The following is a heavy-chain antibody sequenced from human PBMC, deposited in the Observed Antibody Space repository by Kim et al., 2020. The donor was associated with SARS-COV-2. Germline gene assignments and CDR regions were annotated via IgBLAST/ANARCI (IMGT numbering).Heavy chain of an antibody. CDR2: ST. Sequence: STSYAESVKGRFTISRDNAKNTLYLQRNSLRAEDTAVYYCARDLMAAGTRWGQGTLVTVSS. V-gene: IGHV3-74*01. J-gene: IGHJ4*02. D-gene: IGHD6-13*01. CDR3: ARDLMAAGTR.